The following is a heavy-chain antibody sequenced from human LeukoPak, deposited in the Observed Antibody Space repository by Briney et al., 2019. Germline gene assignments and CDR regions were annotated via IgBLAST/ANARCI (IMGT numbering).Heavy chain of an antibody. J-gene: IGHJ4*02. Sequence: ASVKVSCKASGYTFTGYYMHWVRQAPGQGLEWMGWINPNSGGTNYAQKFQGRVTMTRDTSISTAYMELSRLRSDDTAVYYCAGIWSTSCLLDYWGQGTLVTVSS. CDR1: GYTFTGYY. V-gene: IGHV1-2*02. D-gene: IGHD2-2*01. CDR2: INPNSGGT. CDR3: AGIWSTSCLLDY.